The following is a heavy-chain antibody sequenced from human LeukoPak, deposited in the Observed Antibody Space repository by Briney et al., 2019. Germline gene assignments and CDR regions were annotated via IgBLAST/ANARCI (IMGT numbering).Heavy chain of an antibody. V-gene: IGHV1-18*01. CDR2: INFYNGDT. CDR1: GHTFTNFA. D-gene: IGHD1-26*01. CDR3: ARDTPGALAP. J-gene: IGHJ5*02. Sequence: ASVKASCKASGHTFTNFAISWVRQAPGQGLEWMGWINFYNGDTNYAQNLQGRVTMTTDTSTSTANMELRSLRSDDTAVYYCARDTPGALAPWSQRTLVTVSS.